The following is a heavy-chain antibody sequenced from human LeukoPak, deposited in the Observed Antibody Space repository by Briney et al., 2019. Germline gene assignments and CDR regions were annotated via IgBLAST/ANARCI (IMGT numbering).Heavy chain of an antibody. CDR1: GDSISSGDYY. D-gene: IGHD1-26*01. V-gene: IGHV4-61*02. J-gene: IGHJ3*02. CDR3: ARSRGSYAADAFDI. Sequence: SETLSLTCTVSGDSISSGDYYWSWLRQPAGKGLEWIGRISSSGSTNYNPSLKSRVTISVDTSKNQFSLKLSSVTAADAAVYYCARSRGSYAADAFDIWGQGTMVTVSS. CDR2: ISSSGST.